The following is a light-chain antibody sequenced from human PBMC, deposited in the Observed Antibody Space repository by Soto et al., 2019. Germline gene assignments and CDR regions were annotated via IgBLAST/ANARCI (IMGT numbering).Light chain of an antibody. CDR1: NIGSKS. Sequence: SYELAQPPSVSVAPGQTARITCGRNNIGSKSVHWYQQKPGQAPVLVVYDDSDRPSGIPERFSGSNSGNTATLTISRVEAGDEADYYCQVWDSSSDRAYVFGTGTKAPS. J-gene: IGLJ1*01. V-gene: IGLV3-21*02. CDR2: DDS. CDR3: QVWDSSSDRAYV.